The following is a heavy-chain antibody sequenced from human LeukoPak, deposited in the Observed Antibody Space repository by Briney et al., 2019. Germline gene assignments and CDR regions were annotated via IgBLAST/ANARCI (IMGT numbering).Heavy chain of an antibody. Sequence: GGSLRLSCTASGFTFGDYLMSWFRRAPGKGLEWIGFISGGTTEYAASVKGRFTISRDDSTSIAYLQMNSLTTEDTAVYYCSRGSGWLSVYWGQGTLVTVSS. V-gene: IGHV3-49*03. CDR1: GFTFGDYL. CDR2: ISGGTT. CDR3: SRGSGWLSVY. J-gene: IGHJ4*02. D-gene: IGHD6-19*01.